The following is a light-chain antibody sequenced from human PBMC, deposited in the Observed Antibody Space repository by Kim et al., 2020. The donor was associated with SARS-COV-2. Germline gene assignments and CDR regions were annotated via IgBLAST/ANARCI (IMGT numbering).Light chain of an antibody. CDR2: AAS. V-gene: IGKV1-39*01. J-gene: IGKJ4*01. CDR3: QQSFSNPLT. CDR1: PSISSD. Sequence: DIQMTQSPSSLSASIGDRVTITCRASPSISSDLNWYQVKPGKAPKLLIYAASSLQSGVPSRFSGSGSGTDFTLTISSLQSEDFATYYCQQSFSNPLTFGGGTKVDIK.